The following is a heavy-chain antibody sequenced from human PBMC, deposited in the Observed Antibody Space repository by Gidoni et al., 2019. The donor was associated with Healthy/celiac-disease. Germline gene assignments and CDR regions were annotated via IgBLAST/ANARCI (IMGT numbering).Heavy chain of an antibody. CDR1: GFTFSSYA. Sequence: EVQLLESGGGWVQPGGSLRLSCAAAGFTFSSYAMSWVRQAPGKGLEWVSAISGSGGSTYYADSVKGRFTISRDNSKNTLYLQMNSLRAEDTAVYYCAKIPRGVREYYFDYWGQGTLVTVSS. CDR3: AKIPRGVREYYFDY. CDR2: ISGSGGST. D-gene: IGHD3-10*01. J-gene: IGHJ4*02. V-gene: IGHV3-23*01.